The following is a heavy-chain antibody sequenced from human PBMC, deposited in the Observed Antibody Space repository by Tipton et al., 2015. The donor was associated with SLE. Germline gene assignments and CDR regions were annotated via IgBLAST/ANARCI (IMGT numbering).Heavy chain of an antibody. J-gene: IGHJ6*03. Sequence: LRLSCAVYGGSFSGYYWSWIRQPPGKGLEWIGEIYYSGSTNYNPSLKSRVTISIDTSKNHFSLKVNSVTAADTAVYYCARGYYYYMDVWGKGTTVTVSS. CDR3: ARGYYYYMDV. CDR2: IYYSGST. V-gene: IGHV4-34*01. CDR1: GGSFSGYY.